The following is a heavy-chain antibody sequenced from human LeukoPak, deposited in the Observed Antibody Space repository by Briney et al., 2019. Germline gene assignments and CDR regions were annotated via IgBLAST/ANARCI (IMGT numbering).Heavy chain of an antibody. CDR3: AREYIPGGIAADY. CDR2: IWYDGSNK. Sequence: GGSLRLSCAASGFTFSSYGMHWVRQAPGKGLEWVAVIWYDGSNKYYADSVKGRFTISRDNSKNTLYLQMNSLRAEDTAVYYCAREYIPGGIAADYWGQGTLVTVSS. J-gene: IGHJ4*02. CDR1: GFTFSSYG. V-gene: IGHV3-33*01. D-gene: IGHD6-25*01.